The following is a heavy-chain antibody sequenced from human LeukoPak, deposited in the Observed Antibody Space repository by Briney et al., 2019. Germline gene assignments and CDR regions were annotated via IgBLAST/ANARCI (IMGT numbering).Heavy chain of an antibody. V-gene: IGHV4-34*01. CDR2: INHSGST. CDR1: GGSFSGYY. CDR3: ARSKAFGELFALDY. D-gene: IGHD3-10*01. J-gene: IGHJ4*02. Sequence: SETLSLTCAVYGGSFSGYYWSWIRQPPGKGLEWIGEINHSGSTNYNPSLKSRVTISVDTSKNQFSLKLSSVTAADTAVYYCARSKAFGELFALDYWGQGTLVTVSS.